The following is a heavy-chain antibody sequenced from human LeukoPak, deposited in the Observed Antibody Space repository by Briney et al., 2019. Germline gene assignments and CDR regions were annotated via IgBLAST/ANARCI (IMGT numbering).Heavy chain of an antibody. J-gene: IGHJ4*02. CDR2: INPNIGAT. CDR3: ARGQLTDDPDY. CDR1: GYTFTGYF. Sequence: GASVKVSLTSSGYTFTGYFMHWVRQAPGQGLEWMGWINPNIGATKYARKFQGRVTMTRDTSISTAYMELSRLRSDDTAVYYCARGQLTDDPDYWGEGSLVTVSS. V-gene: IGHV1-2*02. D-gene: IGHD1-14*01.